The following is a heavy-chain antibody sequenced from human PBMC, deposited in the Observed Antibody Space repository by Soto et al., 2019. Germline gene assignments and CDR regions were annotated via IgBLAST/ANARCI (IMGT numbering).Heavy chain of an antibody. J-gene: IGHJ4*02. CDR3: ARRDTSGFLRYFDN. V-gene: IGHV1-69*06. D-gene: IGHD3-3*01. CDR1: GGTLSSFINYP. Sequence: QMQLVQSGAEVKKPGSSVKVSCKASGGTLSSFINYPINWVRQAPGQGLEWMGGIVPNVGTVNYAQKFQCRVTITADKSTGTAYMELSSLRSEDTALYYCARRDTSGFLRYFDNWGQGTLVTVSS. CDR2: IVPNVGTV.